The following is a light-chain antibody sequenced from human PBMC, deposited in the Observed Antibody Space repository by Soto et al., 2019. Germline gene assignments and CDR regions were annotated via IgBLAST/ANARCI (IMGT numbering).Light chain of an antibody. J-gene: IGKJ5*01. CDR2: DAS. CDR1: QSVSTH. V-gene: IGKV3-11*01. CDR3: QQRSNWT. Sequence: EIVMTQSPATLSVSPGEGATLSCRASQSVSTHLAWYQQIPGQAPRLLIYDASNRAAGIPPRFSGSGSETDFTLTISSLEPDNFAVCYCQQRSNWTFGQGTRLEIK.